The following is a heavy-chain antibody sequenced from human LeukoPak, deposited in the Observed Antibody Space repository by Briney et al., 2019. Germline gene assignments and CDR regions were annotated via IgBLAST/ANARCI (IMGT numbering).Heavy chain of an antibody. V-gene: IGHV4-59*01. CDR2: IYYSGST. Sequence: PSETLSLTCTVSGGSISGYYWSWIRQPPGKGLEWIGNIYYSGSTNYNPSLKSRVTISVDTSKNQFSLKLSSVTAADTAVYYCAGDRYSSSWYFYWGQGTLVTVSS. J-gene: IGHJ4*02. CDR1: GGSISGYY. D-gene: IGHD6-13*01. CDR3: AGDRYSSSWYFY.